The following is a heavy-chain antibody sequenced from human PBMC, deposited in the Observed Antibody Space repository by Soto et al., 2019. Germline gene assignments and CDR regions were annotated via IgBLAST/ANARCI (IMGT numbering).Heavy chain of an antibody. CDR2: IKQDGSEK. D-gene: IGHD3-22*01. CDR3: ASLILLNYYDPMDV. Sequence: GGSLRLSCAASGFTFSSYWMSWVRQAPGKGLEWVANIKQDGSEKYYVDSVKGRFTISRDNAKNSLYLQMNSLRAEDTAVYFCASLILLNYYDPMDVWGQGTTVTSP. J-gene: IGHJ6*02. CDR1: GFTFSSYW. V-gene: IGHV3-7*03.